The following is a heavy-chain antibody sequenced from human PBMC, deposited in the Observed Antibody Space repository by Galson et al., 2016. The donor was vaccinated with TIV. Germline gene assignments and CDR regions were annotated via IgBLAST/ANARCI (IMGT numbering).Heavy chain of an antibody. J-gene: IGHJ6*03. Sequence: SVKVSCKASRNTFTSYDISWVRQAPGQGLEWMGWMHPNSDNGGSVQKFQGRVSMTRNISISTVYMELSSLKSEDTAVYYCATVHSGGGFFYFYYMDVWGEGTTVTVSS. V-gene: IGHV1-8*01. CDR3: ATVHSGGGFFYFYYMDV. D-gene: IGHD3-3*01. CDR2: MHPNSDNG. CDR1: RNTFTSYD.